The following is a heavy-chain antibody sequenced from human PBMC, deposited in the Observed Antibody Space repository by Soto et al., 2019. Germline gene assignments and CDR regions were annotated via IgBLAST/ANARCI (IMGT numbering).Heavy chain of an antibody. Sequence: QVQLQESGPGLVKPSQTLSLTCTVSGGSISSGGYYWSWIRQHPGKGLEWIGYIYYSGSTYYNPSHKSRVTISVDTSKNQFSLKLSSVTAADTAVYYCARDSPNWGSVSYFDYWGQGTLVTVSS. CDR2: IYYSGST. J-gene: IGHJ4*02. CDR3: ARDSPNWGSVSYFDY. D-gene: IGHD7-27*01. CDR1: GGSISSGGYY. V-gene: IGHV4-31*03.